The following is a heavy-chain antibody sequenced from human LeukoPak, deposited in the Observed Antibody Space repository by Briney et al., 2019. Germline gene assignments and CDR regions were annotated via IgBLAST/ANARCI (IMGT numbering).Heavy chain of an antibody. J-gene: IGHJ4*02. D-gene: IGHD4-17*01. Sequence: SETLSLTCTVSGGSISSYYWSWIRQSPGKGLECIGYIHYTGSTNYNPSLKSRVTISVETSKNQFSLKLSSVTAADTAVYYCARGPTTVTRAFDYWGQGTLVTVSS. V-gene: IGHV4-59*12. CDR3: ARGPTTVTRAFDY. CDR1: GGSISSYY. CDR2: IHYTGST.